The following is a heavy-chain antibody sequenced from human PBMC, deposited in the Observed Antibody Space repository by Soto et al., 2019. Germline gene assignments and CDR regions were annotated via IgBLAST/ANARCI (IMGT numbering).Heavy chain of an antibody. J-gene: IGHJ4*02. Sequence: GGSLRLSCAASGFTFSSYSMNWVRQAPGKGLEWVSSISSSSSYIYYADSVKGRFTISRDNAKNSLYLQMNSLRAEDTAVYYCARGQAAGTFRASFDYWGQGTLVIVSS. D-gene: IGHD6-13*01. CDR2: ISSSSSYI. CDR3: ARGQAAGTFRASFDY. CDR1: GFTFSSYS. V-gene: IGHV3-21*01.